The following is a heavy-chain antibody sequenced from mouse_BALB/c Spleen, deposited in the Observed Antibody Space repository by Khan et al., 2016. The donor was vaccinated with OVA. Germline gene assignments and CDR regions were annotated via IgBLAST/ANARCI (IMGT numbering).Heavy chain of an antibody. Sequence: EVQLQESGPGLVKPSQSLSLTCTVTGYSITSEYAWNWIRQFPGNKLEWMGYINYSGNTRYNPSLKSRLSITRDTSKNQFFLQLNSVTTEDTATYYCTRKDYDDYDPFPYWGQGTLVTVSA. D-gene: IGHD2-4*01. V-gene: IGHV3-2*02. CDR1: GYSITSEYA. CDR3: TRKDYDDYDPFPY. CDR2: INYSGNT. J-gene: IGHJ3*01.